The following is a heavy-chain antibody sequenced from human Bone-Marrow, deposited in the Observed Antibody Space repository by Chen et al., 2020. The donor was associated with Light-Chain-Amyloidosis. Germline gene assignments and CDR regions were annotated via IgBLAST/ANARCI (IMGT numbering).Heavy chain of an antibody. Sequence: QVQLQASGPGLVKPSETLSLTCAVPGYFISSAYYWGWIRQSPRKGLEWIASIYHSGNTYYNSSLKSRVTISMDTSKNQFSLKLTSVTAADTAVYYCTRGSNFYDFDYWGQGTLVTVSS. D-gene: IGHD2-2*01. CDR1: GYFISSAYY. CDR3: TRGSNFYDFDY. V-gene: IGHV4-38-2*01. J-gene: IGHJ4*02. CDR2: IYHSGNT.